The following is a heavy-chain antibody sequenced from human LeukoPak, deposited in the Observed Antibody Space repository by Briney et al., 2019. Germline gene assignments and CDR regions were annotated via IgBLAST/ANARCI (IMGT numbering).Heavy chain of an antibody. CDR1: GGSFSGYY. Sequence: SETLSLTCAVYGGSFSGYYWSWIRQPPGKGLEWIGEINHSGSTNYNPSLKSRVTISVDTSKNQFSLKLSSVTAADTAVYYCATGRRITMVQGVTATGATMDVWGKGTTVTVSS. J-gene: IGHJ6*03. CDR3: ATGRRITMVQGVTATGATMDV. V-gene: IGHV4-34*01. CDR2: INHSGST. D-gene: IGHD3-10*01.